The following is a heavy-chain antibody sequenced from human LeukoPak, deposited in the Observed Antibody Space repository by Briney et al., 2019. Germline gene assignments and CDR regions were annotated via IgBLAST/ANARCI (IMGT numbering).Heavy chain of an antibody. D-gene: IGHD2-2*01. CDR3: AKDRVVVPAAMLGY. Sequence: GGSLRLSCAVSGFTFSSYSMNWVRQAPGKGLEWVSSIGSSSSYIYYADSMKGRFTISRDNAKNSLYLQMNSLRAEDTAVHYCAKDRVVVPAAMLGYWGQGTLVTVSS. J-gene: IGHJ4*02. CDR2: IGSSSSYI. V-gene: IGHV3-21*04. CDR1: GFTFSSYS.